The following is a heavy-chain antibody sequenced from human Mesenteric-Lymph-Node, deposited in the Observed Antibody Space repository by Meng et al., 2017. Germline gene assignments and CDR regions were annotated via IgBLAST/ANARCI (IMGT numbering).Heavy chain of an antibody. CDR1: GYTFTGYY. Sequence: ASVKVSCKASGYTFTGYYMHWVRQAPGQGLEWMGWINPNSGGTNYAQKFQGRVTMTRDTSISTAYMELSSLRSEDTAVYYCARDPYDILTGYHLPHNDDWGQGTLVTVSS. J-gene: IGHJ4*02. D-gene: IGHD3-9*01. CDR3: ARDPYDILTGYHLPHNDD. V-gene: IGHV1-2*02. CDR2: INPNSGGT.